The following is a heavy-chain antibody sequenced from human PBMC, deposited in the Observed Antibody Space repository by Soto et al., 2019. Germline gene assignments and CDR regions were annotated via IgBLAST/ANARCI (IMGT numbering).Heavy chain of an antibody. CDR2: ISGSGGST. CDR3: AKEEDIVVVVAAHYYYGMDV. D-gene: IGHD2-15*01. Sequence: GGSLRLSCAASGFTFSSYAMSWVRQAPGKGLEWVSAISGSGGSTYYADSVKGRFTISRDNSKKTLYLQMNSLRAEDTAVYYCAKEEDIVVVVAAHYYYGMDVWGQGTTVTVSS. CDR1: GFTFSSYA. V-gene: IGHV3-23*01. J-gene: IGHJ6*02.